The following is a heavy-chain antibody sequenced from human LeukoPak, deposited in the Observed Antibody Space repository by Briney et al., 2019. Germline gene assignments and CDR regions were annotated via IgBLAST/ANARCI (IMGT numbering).Heavy chain of an antibody. CDR3: AKGGPFSTSSQKYFDP. Sequence: GGSLRLSCAASGFTFSSYGMSWVRQAPGKGLEWVSAISGSGGSTYYADSVKGRFTISRDNSKNTVYLQMNSLRDEDTAVFYCAKGGPFSTSSQKYFDPWGQGSLVIVS. CDR1: GFTFSSYG. V-gene: IGHV3-23*01. D-gene: IGHD6-6*01. J-gene: IGHJ5*02. CDR2: ISGSGGST.